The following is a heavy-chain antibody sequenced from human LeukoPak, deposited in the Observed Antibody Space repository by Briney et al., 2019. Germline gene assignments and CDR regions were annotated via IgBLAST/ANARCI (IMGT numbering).Heavy chain of an antibody. Sequence: GGSLRLSCAASGFAFSNYSLRWVRQAPGKGLEWVSSISDSGGRTFYAASVKGRFTISRDNSKNTLFLQMNSLRAEDTAVYYCAKRPATMFVAVGAHFDYWSQGTLVTVSS. CDR2: ISDSGGRT. D-gene: IGHD3-10*02. J-gene: IGHJ4*02. CDR3: AKRPATMFVAVGAHFDY. CDR1: GFAFSNYS. V-gene: IGHV3-23*01.